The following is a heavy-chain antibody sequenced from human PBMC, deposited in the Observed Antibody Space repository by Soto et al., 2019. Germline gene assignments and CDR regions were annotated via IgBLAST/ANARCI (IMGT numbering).Heavy chain of an antibody. Sequence: SVKVSCKASGYTFTSYAISWVRQAPGQGLEWMGGIIPIFGTANYAQKFQGRVTITADKSTSTAYMELSSLRSEDTAVYYCAREVGYCSSTSCYTYYYYGMDVWGQGTTVTVSS. J-gene: IGHJ6*02. D-gene: IGHD2-2*02. CDR3: AREVGYCSSTSCYTYYYYGMDV. CDR2: IIPIFGTA. V-gene: IGHV1-69*06. CDR1: GYTFTSYA.